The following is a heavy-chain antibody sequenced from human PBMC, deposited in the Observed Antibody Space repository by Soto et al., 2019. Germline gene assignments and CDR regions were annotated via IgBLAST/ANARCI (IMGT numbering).Heavy chain of an antibody. J-gene: IGHJ4*02. CDR3: VKDYSHGRFPDY. V-gene: IGHV3-64D*06. Sequence: EVDLVESGGGLVQPGGSLRLSCSASGFNLMDYGMHWVRQAPGKGLEQVAASTYVGGTPYYAQSVKGRFTVSRDNSKNTLYLQMGSLRPEDTGTYFCVKDYSHGRFPDYWGQGTLVTVSS. D-gene: IGHD1-26*01. CDR1: GFNLMDYG. CDR2: STYVGGTP.